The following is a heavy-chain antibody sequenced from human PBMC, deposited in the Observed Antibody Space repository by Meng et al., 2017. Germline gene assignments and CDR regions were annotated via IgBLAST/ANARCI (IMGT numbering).Heavy chain of an antibody. D-gene: IGHD2-15*01. Sequence: GGSLRLSCTASGFTFSSYAMHWVRQAPGKGLEWVAVISYDGSNKYYADSVKGRFTISRDNFKNTLYLQMNSLGAEDTAVYYCARDLYSERVVVGATPGDYWGQGTLVTVSS. CDR3: ARDLYSERVVVGATPGDY. CDR2: ISYDGSNK. CDR1: GFTFSSYA. V-gene: IGHV3-30*04. J-gene: IGHJ4*02.